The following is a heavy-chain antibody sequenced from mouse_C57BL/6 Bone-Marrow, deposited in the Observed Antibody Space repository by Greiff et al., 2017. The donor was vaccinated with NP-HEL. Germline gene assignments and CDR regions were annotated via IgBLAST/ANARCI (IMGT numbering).Heavy chain of an antibody. Sequence: QVQLQQSGAELARPGASVKLSCKASGYTFTSYGISWVKQRTGQGLEWIGEIYPRSGNTYYNEKVKGKATMTADKSSSTAYMELRSLTSEDSAVYFCARDRWGFAYWGQGTLVTVSA. V-gene: IGHV1-81*01. CDR1: GYTFTSYG. J-gene: IGHJ3*01. CDR3: ARDRWGFAY. D-gene: IGHD4-1*01. CDR2: IYPRSGNT.